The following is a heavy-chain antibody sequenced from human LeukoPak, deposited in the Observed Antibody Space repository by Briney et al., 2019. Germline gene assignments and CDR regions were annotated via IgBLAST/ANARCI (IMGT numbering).Heavy chain of an antibody. Sequence: GGSLRLSCAASGFTFSSYWMSWVRQAPGKGLEWVANIKQDGSEKYYVDSVKGRFTISRDNAKNSLYLQMNSLRGEATAVYYCAKSSYASGGYGMDVWGQGTTVTGSS. CDR2: IKQDGSEK. CDR3: AKSSYASGGYGMDV. J-gene: IGHJ6*02. CDR1: GFTFSSYW. D-gene: IGHD2-2*01. V-gene: IGHV3-7*03.